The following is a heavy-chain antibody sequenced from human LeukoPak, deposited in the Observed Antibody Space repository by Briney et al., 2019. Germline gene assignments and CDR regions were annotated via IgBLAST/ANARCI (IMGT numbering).Heavy chain of an antibody. D-gene: IGHD2-15*01. CDR1: GGSISSYY. V-gene: IGHV4-59*08. CDR2: IYYSGST. CDR3: ARHGYCSGGSCYPNYYYYMDV. Sequence: VKPSETLSLTCTVSGGSISSYYWSWIRQPPGKGLEWIGYIYYSGSTNYNPSLKSRVTISVDTSKNQFSLKLSSVTAADTAVYYCARHGYCSGGSCYPNYYYYMDVWGKGTTVTISS. J-gene: IGHJ6*03.